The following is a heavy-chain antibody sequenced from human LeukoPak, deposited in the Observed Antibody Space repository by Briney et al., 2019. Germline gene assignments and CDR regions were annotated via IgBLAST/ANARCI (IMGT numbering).Heavy chain of an antibody. D-gene: IGHD4-23*01. Sequence: PGGSLRLSCAASGFTFSSYAMSWVRQAPGKGLEWVSAISGSGGSTYYADSVKGRFTISRDNSKNTLYLQMNSLRAEDTAVYYCARRNDYGGKLDYWGQGTLVTVSS. V-gene: IGHV3-23*01. J-gene: IGHJ4*02. CDR3: ARRNDYGGKLDY. CDR2: ISGSGGST. CDR1: GFTFSSYA.